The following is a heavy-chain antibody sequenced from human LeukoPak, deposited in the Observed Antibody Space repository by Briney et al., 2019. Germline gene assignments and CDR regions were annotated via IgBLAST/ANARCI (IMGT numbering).Heavy chain of an antibody. D-gene: IGHD3-22*01. V-gene: IGHV1-18*01. Sequence: EASVKASCKTSGYTFTSYAISWVRQAPGQGLECMGWISTYTGNTDYAQKLQGRVTMTTDTSTSTAYMELRSLSSDDTAVCYCARVLVVSSDAFDIWGQGTMVTVSS. CDR1: GYTFTSYA. CDR2: ISTYTGNT. J-gene: IGHJ3*02. CDR3: ARVLVVSSDAFDI.